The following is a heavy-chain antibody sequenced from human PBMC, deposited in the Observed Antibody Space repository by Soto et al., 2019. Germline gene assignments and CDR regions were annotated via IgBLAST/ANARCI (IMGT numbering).Heavy chain of an antibody. CDR2: IYYSGST. CDR3: ARVFGFGGMDV. V-gene: IGHV4-31*03. D-gene: IGHD3-10*01. Sequence: SETLSLTCTVSGGSISSGGYYWSWIRQHPGKGLEWIGYIYYSGSTYYNPSLKSRVAISVDTSKNQFSLKLSSVTAADTAVYYCARVFGFGGMDVWGQGTTVTVSS. CDR1: GGSISSGGYY. J-gene: IGHJ6*02.